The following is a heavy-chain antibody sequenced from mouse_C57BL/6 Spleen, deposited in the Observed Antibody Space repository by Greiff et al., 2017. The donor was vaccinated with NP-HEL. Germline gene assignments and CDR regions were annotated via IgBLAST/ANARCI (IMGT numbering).Heavy chain of an antibody. CDR2: IYPGDGDT. CDR1: GYAFSSSW. D-gene: IGHD1-1*01. CDR3: ARSHFITTVVAPYYFDY. V-gene: IGHV1-82*01. Sequence: QVQLKQSGPELVKPGASVKISCKASGYAFSSSWMNWVKQRPGKGLEWIGRIYPGDGDTNYNGKFKGKATLTADKSSSTAYMQLSSLTSEDSAVYFCARSHFITTVVAPYYFDYWGQGTTLTVSS. J-gene: IGHJ2*01.